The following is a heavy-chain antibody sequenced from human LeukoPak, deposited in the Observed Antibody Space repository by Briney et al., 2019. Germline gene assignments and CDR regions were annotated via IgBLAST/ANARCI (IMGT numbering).Heavy chain of an antibody. CDR2: IYYSGST. D-gene: IGHD6-19*01. CDR3: ARKAVAGIVGFDP. Sequence: SETLSLTCTVSGGSISSSSYYWGWIRQPPGKGLEWIGSIYYSGSTYYNPSLKSRVTISVDTSKNQFSLKLSSVTAADTAVYYCARKAVAGIVGFDPWGQGTLVTVSS. J-gene: IGHJ5*02. CDR1: GGSISSSSYY. V-gene: IGHV4-39*07.